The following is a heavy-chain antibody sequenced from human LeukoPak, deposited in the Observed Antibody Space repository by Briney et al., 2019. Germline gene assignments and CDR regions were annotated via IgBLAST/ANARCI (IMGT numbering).Heavy chain of an antibody. CDR2: ISYDGSNK. D-gene: IGHD3-3*01. V-gene: IGHV3-30*18. Sequence: GGSLRLSCAASGFTFSSYGMHWVRQAPGKGLEWVAVISYDGSNKYYADSVKGRFTISRDNSKDTLYLQMNSLRAEDTAVYYCAKGRYDFWSGSRTSWFDPWGQGTLVTVSS. J-gene: IGHJ5*02. CDR3: AKGRYDFWSGSRTSWFDP. CDR1: GFTFSSYG.